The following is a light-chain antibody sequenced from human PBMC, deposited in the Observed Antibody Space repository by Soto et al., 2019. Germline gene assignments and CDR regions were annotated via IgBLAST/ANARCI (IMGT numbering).Light chain of an antibody. CDR3: QQYDRSPET. Sequence: DIVLTQSPGTPSLSPGERATLSCRASQSISSNYIAWYQQKPGQAPRLLIYAASSRVTGIPDRFSGSGSGTDFSLTISRLEPEDFAVYYCQQYDRSPETFGQGTKVEIK. J-gene: IGKJ1*01. CDR1: QSISSNY. V-gene: IGKV3-20*01. CDR2: AAS.